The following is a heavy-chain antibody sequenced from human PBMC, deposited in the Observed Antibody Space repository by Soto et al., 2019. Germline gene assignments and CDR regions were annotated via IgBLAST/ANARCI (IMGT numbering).Heavy chain of an antibody. V-gene: IGHV1-3*01. CDR2: INAGNGNT. CDR1: GYTFTSYA. D-gene: IGHD2-15*01. J-gene: IGHJ4*02. CDR3: ARPTTVVNRRENYFDY. Sequence: GASVKVSCKASGYTFTSYAMHWVRQAPGQRLEWMGWINAGNGNTKYSQKFQGRVTITRDTSASTAYMELSSLRSEDTAVYYCARPTTVVNRRENYFDYWGQGTLVTVSP.